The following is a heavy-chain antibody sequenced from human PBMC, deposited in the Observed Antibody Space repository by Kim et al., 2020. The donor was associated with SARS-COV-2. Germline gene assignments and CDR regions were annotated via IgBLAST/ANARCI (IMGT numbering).Heavy chain of an antibody. J-gene: IGHJ6*02. D-gene: IGHD2-15*01. Sequence: VKGRFTISRDNAKNSLYLQMNSLRAEDTAVYYCAREDCSGGSYYYYGMDVWGQGTTVTVSS. CDR3: AREDCSGGSYYYYGMDV. V-gene: IGHV3-21*01.